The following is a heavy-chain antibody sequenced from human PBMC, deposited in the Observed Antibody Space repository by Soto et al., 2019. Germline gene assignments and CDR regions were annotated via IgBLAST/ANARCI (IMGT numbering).Heavy chain of an antibody. CDR1: GGSISSYY. D-gene: IGHD2-15*01. V-gene: IGHV4-59*01. Sequence: SETLSLTCTVSGGSISSYYWSWIRQPPGKGLEWIGYIYYSGSTNYNPSLKSRVTISVDTSKNQFSLKLSSVTAADTAVYYCARRRYCSGSYAFDIWGQGTMVTVSS. J-gene: IGHJ3*02. CDR2: IYYSGST. CDR3: ARRRYCSGSYAFDI.